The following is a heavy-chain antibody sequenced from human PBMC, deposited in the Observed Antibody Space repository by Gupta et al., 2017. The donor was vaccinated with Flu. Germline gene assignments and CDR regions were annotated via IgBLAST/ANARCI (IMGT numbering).Heavy chain of an antibody. CDR2: INPHSGSI. Sequence: QVQLVQSGAEVKKPGASVKVSCQASGYTFTAYYIHWVRQAPGQGPEWMGRINPHSGSIYYEQRFQGRVTMTWDTSITTAYMELSGLGSDDAALYYCAREKFCHTSTCYRWFDPWGQGTLVTVSS. CDR3: AREKFCHTSTCYRWFDP. V-gene: IGHV1-2*06. CDR1: GYTFTAYY. D-gene: IGHD2-2*02. J-gene: IGHJ5*02.